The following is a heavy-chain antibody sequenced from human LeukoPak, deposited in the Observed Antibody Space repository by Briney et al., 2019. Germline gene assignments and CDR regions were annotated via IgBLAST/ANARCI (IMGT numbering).Heavy chain of an antibody. CDR3: AKDLLFPRFGSEY. CDR1: GFTFNNYA. V-gene: IGHV3-23*01. J-gene: IGHJ4*02. CDR2: ISINGDGT. Sequence: PGGSLRLSCAASGFTFNNYALSWGRQAPGKGLEWVSAISINGDGTYYADSVKGRFTISRDNSKDTLYLQMNSLRTEDTAVYYCAKDLLFPRFGSEYWGQGTLVTVSS. D-gene: IGHD3-10*01.